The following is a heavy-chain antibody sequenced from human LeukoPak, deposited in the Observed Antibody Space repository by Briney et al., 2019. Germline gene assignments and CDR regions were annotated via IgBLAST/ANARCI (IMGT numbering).Heavy chain of an antibody. D-gene: IGHD5-18*01. CDR3: VRGAGYSYGPGGY. Sequence: GGSLRLSCAASGFTFKNYWMHWVRQAPGMGLVWVSRINIDGSGTSYADSVKGRFTISRDNAKNTVYLQMNSLRAEDTAAYYCVRGAGYSYGPGGYWGQGTLVTVSS. J-gene: IGHJ4*02. CDR2: INIDGSGT. V-gene: IGHV3-74*01. CDR1: GFTFKNYW.